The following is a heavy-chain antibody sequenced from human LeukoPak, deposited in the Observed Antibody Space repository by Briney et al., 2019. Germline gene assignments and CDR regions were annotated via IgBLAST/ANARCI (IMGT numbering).Heavy chain of an antibody. J-gene: IGHJ4*02. D-gene: IGHD6-19*01. CDR2: ISSSSSYI. Sequence: GGSLRLSCAASGFTFSSYSMNSVRQAPGKGLEWVSSISSSSSYIYYADSVKGRFTISRDNAKNSLYLQMNSLRAEDTALYYCARCPRGVIAVAYWDYWGQGTLVTVSS. CDR3: ARCPRGVIAVAYWDY. CDR1: GFTFSSYS. V-gene: IGHV3-21*04.